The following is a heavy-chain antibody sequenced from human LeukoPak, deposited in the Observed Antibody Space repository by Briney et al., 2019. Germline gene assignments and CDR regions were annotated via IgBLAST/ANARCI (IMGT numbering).Heavy chain of an antibody. CDR2: VRYNGSLS. CDR3: ARVHRAFDI. CDR1: GFTFNGYG. J-gene: IGHJ3*02. Sequence: GGSLRLSCAASGFTFNGYGMHWVRQAPGKGLEWVAFVRYNGSLSYYADSVKGRFTISRDNSKKILHLQMNSLRAEDTAVYYCARVHRAFDIWGQGTMVTVSS. V-gene: IGHV3-30*02.